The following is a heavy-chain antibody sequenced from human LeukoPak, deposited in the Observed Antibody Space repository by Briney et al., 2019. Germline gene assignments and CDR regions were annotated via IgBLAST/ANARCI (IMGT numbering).Heavy chain of an antibody. CDR2: IIPIYGTA. V-gene: IGHV1-69*13. J-gene: IGHJ6*03. Sequence: SVNVSCKASGGTFSGYAISWVRQAPGQGLEWMGGIIPIYGTANYAQKFQGRVTITADESTRTAYMEPSNLRSEDTAVYYCARWGSGNYLPYYYYMDVWGKGTTVTVSS. D-gene: IGHD1-26*01. CDR3: ARWGSGNYLPYYYYMDV. CDR1: GGTFSGYA.